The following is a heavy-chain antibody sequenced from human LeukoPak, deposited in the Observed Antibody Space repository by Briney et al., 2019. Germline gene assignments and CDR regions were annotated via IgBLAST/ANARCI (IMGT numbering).Heavy chain of an antibody. D-gene: IGHD3-22*01. CDR3: ARAADYYDSSGYSLAFGY. CDR1: GFTFSSYA. J-gene: IGHJ4*02. V-gene: IGHV3-30-3*01. CDR2: ISYDGSNK. Sequence: PGGSLRLSCAASGFTFSSYAMHWVRQAPGKGLEWVAVISYDGSNKYYADSVKGRFTISRDNSKKTLYLQMNSLRAEDTAVYYCARAADYYDSSGYSLAFGYWGQGTLVTVSS.